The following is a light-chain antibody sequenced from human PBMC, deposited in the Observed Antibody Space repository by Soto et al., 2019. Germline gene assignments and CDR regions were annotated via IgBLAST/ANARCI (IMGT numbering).Light chain of an antibody. J-gene: IGKJ4*01. CDR3: QQYFGTPLT. V-gene: IGKV4-1*01. CDR1: QTVLYSSNNKNY. Sequence: DFVMTQSPDSLAVSLGERATINCKSSQTVLYSSNNKNYLAWYQQKAGQSPKLLISWASTRESGVPDRFRGSGSGTDFTLTISNLQAEDVAVYYCQQYFGTPLTFGGGTKVEIK. CDR2: WAS.